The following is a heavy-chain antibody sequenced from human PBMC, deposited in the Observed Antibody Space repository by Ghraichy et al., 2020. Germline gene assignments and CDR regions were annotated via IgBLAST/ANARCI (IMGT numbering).Heavy chain of an antibody. CDR1: GFTFSSYW. Sequence: GGSLRLSCAASGFTFSSYWMSWVRQAPGKGLEWVANIKQDGSEKYYVDSVKGRFTISRDNAKNSLYLQMNSLRAEDTAVYYCARDDYGDYDPIPMYYYYYGMDVWGQGTTVTVSS. D-gene: IGHD4-17*01. V-gene: IGHV3-7*03. CDR2: IKQDGSEK. CDR3: ARDDYGDYDPIPMYYYYYGMDV. J-gene: IGHJ6*02.